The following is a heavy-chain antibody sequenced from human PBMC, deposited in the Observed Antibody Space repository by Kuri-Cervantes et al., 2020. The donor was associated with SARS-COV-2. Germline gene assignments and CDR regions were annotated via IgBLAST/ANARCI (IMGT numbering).Heavy chain of an antibody. CDR2: ISYEGSNK. V-gene: IGHV3-30-3*01. J-gene: IGHJ5*02. CDR1: WFTFRSYA. D-gene: IGHD2-2*01. CDR3: ARERGVIPAGLGWFDP. Sequence: GGSPKTPFGAPWFTFRSYAMHWVRPAPGKGPEWVAVISYEGSNKHYADPVKGRFTISRDNSKNTLYMQMYSLRAEDTAVYYCARERGVIPAGLGWFDPWGQGTLVTVSS.